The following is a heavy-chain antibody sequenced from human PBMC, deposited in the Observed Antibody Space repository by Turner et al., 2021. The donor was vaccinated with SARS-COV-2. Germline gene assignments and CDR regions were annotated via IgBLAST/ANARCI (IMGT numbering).Heavy chain of an antibody. D-gene: IGHD2-2*01. CDR3: ATGYQLRVNWFDP. Sequence: QVQLVQSGAEVKKPGASVKVSCNISGYTLTELSMYWVRQAPGKGLEWMGGFDPENGETIYAQNFQGRVTMTEDTSTDTAYMELSSLRSEDTAVYFCATGYQLRVNWFDPWGQGTLVTVSS. CDR2: FDPENGET. CDR1: GYTLTELS. V-gene: IGHV1-24*01. J-gene: IGHJ5*02.